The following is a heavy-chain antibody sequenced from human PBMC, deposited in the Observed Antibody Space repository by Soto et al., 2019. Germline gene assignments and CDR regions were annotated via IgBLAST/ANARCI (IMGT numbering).Heavy chain of an antibody. CDR1: GYTFTSYG. Sequence: QVQLVQSGAEVKKPGASVKVSCKASGYTFTSYGISWVRQAPGQGLEWMGWISAYNGNTKYAQKLQGRVTMTTDTSRSTDYMEVSSLRADDTAVYYSAADLAVWLVDYWGQGTLVTVSS. CDR2: ISAYNGNT. V-gene: IGHV1-18*01. J-gene: IGHJ4*02. CDR3: AADLAVWLVDY. D-gene: IGHD6-19*01.